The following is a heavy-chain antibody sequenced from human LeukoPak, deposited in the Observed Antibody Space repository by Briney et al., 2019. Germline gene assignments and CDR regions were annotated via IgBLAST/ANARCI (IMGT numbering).Heavy chain of an antibody. CDR3: VKITSSSGGDY. V-gene: IGHV3-64D*09. J-gene: IGHJ4*02. Sequence: GGSLRLSCAASGFTFSTYDMAWVRQAPGKGLEYVSGISSNGGSTYYADSVKGRFTISRDNSKNTLYLQMSSLRAEDTAVYYCVKITSSSGGDYWGQGTLVTVSS. CDR2: ISSNGGST. D-gene: IGHD6-19*01. CDR1: GFTFSTYD.